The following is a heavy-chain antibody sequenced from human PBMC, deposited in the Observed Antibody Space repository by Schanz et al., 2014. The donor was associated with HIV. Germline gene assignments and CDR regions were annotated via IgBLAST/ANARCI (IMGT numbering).Heavy chain of an antibody. J-gene: IGHJ5*02. V-gene: IGHV3-23*01. Sequence: QLLESGGGLVQPGGLLRLSCAASGFTFSGFAMSWVRQTPGKGLEWVSTISASGGSTYYADSVLARFTISRDNSKNTLYLQMNSLRVEDTAVYYCAKDKSRHTYSSSSIFDPWGQGTLVTVSS. D-gene: IGHD6-13*01. CDR1: GFTFSGFA. CDR3: AKDKSRHTYSSSSIFDP. CDR2: ISASGGST.